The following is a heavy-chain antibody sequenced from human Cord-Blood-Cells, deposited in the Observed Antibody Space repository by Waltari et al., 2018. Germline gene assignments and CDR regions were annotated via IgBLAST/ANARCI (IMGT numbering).Heavy chain of an antibody. CDR3: ARVRAVLRFLEWLSWFDP. CDR2: IYHRGST. J-gene: IGHJ5*02. V-gene: IGHV4-4*03. D-gene: IGHD3-3*01. CDR1: GGSISSSNW. Sequence: VQLQEAGPGLVKPPGTRYLTCAVSGGSISSSNWWSWLRQPPGQGLEWMGEIYHRGSTNYHPSRKGRVTISVDKSKNQFSLKLSSVTAADTAFYYCARVRAVLRFLEWLSWFDPWGQGTLVTVSS.